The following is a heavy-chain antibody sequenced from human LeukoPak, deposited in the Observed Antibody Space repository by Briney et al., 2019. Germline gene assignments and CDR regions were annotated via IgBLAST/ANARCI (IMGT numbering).Heavy chain of an antibody. Sequence: GGSLRLSCAASGFTFSSYAMSWVRQAPGKGLEWVSAISGSGGSTYYADSVKGRFTISRDNSKNTLYLQMNSLRAEDTAVYYCVTLGFITNDAFDIWGQGTMVTVSS. CDR1: GFTFSSYA. J-gene: IGHJ3*02. D-gene: IGHD3-22*01. V-gene: IGHV3-23*01. CDR2: ISGSGGST. CDR3: VTLGFITNDAFDI.